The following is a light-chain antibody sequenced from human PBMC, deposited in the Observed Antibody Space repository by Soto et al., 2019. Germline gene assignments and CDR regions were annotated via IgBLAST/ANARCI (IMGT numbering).Light chain of an antibody. J-gene: IGKJ2*01. CDR1: QSLSSSY. Sequence: ENVLTQSPGTLSLSPGERATLSCRASQSLSSSYLTWYQQKPGQAPRLLIYGASSRATYLPNWFSGSGSGTDFTLTISSLEPGDVEVYYYQQYDSSPVTFGKGTKVEVK. CDR2: GAS. V-gene: IGKV3-20*01. CDR3: QQYDSSPVT.